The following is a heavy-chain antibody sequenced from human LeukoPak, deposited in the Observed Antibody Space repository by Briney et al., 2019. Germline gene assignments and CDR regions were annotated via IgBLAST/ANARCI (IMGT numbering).Heavy chain of an antibody. J-gene: IGHJ4*02. Sequence: GASVKVSCKASGYTFTSYAMHWVRQAPGQRPEWMGWINAGNGNTEYSQKFHDRVTITRDISANTAYMELSSLTSEDTAVYYCARGSYYYGSGSFMGSDYWGQGTLVTVSS. CDR2: INAGNGNT. V-gene: IGHV1-3*01. CDR1: GYTFTSYA. D-gene: IGHD3-10*01. CDR3: ARGSYYYGSGSFMGSDY.